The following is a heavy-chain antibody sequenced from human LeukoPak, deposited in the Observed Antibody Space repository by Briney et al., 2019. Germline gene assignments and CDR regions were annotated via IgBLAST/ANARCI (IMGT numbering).Heavy chain of an antibody. J-gene: IGHJ3*02. CDR1: GGSLSGYY. Sequence: SETLSLTCAVYGGSLSGYYWSWIRQPPGKGLEWIGEINHSGSTNYNPSLKSRVTISVDTSKNQFSLKLSSVTAADTAVHYCARRSGVRYSGSSVLAFDIWGQGTMVTVSS. CDR2: INHSGST. D-gene: IGHD1-26*01. V-gene: IGHV4-34*01. CDR3: ARRSGVRYSGSSVLAFDI.